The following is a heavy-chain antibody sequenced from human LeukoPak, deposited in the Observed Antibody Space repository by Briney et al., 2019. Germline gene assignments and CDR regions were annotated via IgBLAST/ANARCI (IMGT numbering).Heavy chain of an antibody. CDR3: ARGEPMVRGVSGYYYYYYYMDV. CDR1: GGSISSGSYY. CDR2: IYTSGST. D-gene: IGHD3-10*01. V-gene: IGHV4-61*02. Sequence: PSETLSLTCTVSGGSISSGSYYRSWIRQPAGKGLEWIGRIYTSGSTNYNPSLKSRVTISVDTSKNQFSLKLSSVTAADTAVYYCARGEPMVRGVSGYYYYYYYMDVWGKGTTVTISS. J-gene: IGHJ6*03.